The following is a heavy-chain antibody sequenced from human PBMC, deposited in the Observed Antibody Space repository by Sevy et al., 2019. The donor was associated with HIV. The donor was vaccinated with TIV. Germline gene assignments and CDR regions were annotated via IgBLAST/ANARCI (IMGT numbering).Heavy chain of an antibody. Sequence: GGSLRLSCVGSGFTFREYSMNWVRQAPGKGLEWVSYISGSSTTIEHADSVKGRFSISRDNADNSVFLQMNSLRADDTAVYFCARDGGCSSTSCLLYFDSWGQGALVTVSS. CDR2: ISGSSTTI. J-gene: IGHJ4*02. D-gene: IGHD2-2*01. CDR1: GFTFREYS. V-gene: IGHV3-48*01. CDR3: ARDGGCSSTSCLLYFDS.